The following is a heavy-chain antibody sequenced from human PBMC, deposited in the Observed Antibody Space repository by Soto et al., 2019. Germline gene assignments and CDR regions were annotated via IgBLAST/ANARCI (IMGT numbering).Heavy chain of an antibody. CDR3: ARAPLGYCSGGSCYSADY. V-gene: IGHV3-30-3*01. D-gene: IGHD2-15*01. Sequence: QVQLVESGGGVVQPGRSLRLSCAASGFTFSSYAMHWVRQAPGKGLEWVAVISYDGSNKYYADSVKGRFTISRDNSKNTLYLQMNSLRAEDTAVHYCARAPLGYCSGGSCYSADYWGQGTLVTVSS. CDR1: GFTFSSYA. J-gene: IGHJ4*02. CDR2: ISYDGSNK.